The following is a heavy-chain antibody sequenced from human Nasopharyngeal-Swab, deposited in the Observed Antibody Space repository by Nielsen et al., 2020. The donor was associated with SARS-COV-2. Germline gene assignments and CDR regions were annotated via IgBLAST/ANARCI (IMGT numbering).Heavy chain of an antibody. CDR1: GFTFSSYS. Sequence: GKSLKISCAASGFTFSSYSMNWVRQAPGKGLEWVSLITGGADSTYYADSVKGRFTISRDNSRNTVYLHMNSLRADDTAIYYCAKDLVPDGHNDFDYWGQGTLVTVSS. D-gene: IGHD1-1*01. CDR3: AKDLVPDGHNDFDY. V-gene: IGHV3-23*01. CDR2: ITGGADST. J-gene: IGHJ4*01.